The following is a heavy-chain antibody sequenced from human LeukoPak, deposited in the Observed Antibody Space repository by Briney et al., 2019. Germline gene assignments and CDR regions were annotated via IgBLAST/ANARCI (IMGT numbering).Heavy chain of an antibody. J-gene: IGHJ6*03. D-gene: IGHD6-19*01. Sequence: KPSETLSLTCAVYGGSFSGYYWSWIRQPPGKGLEWIGEINHSGSTNYNPSLKSRVTISVDTSKNQFSLKLSSVTAADTAVYYCARDRSYSSGFGYYYYYYMDVWGKGTTVTVSS. CDR3: ARDRSYSSGFGYYYYYYMDV. CDR1: GGSFSGYY. CDR2: INHSGST. V-gene: IGHV4-34*01.